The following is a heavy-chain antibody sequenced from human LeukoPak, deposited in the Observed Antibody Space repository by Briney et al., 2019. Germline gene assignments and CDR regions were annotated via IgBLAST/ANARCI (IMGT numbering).Heavy chain of an antibody. CDR1: GFTFSSYS. Sequence: GGSLRLSCAASGFTFSSYSMNWVRQAPGKGLEWVSSISSSSSYIYYADSVKGRFTISRDNAKNSLYLQMNSLRAEDTAGYYCAREREYQLLFKYYYYMDVWGKGTTVTVSS. CDR2: ISSSSSYI. V-gene: IGHV3-21*01. J-gene: IGHJ6*03. D-gene: IGHD2-2*01. CDR3: AREREYQLLFKYYYYMDV.